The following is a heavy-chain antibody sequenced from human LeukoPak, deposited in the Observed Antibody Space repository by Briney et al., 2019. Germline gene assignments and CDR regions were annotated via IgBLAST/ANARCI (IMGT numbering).Heavy chain of an antibody. CDR3: ARSDYDYYGLDI. CDR2: IYSGGTT. D-gene: IGHD5-12*01. J-gene: IGHJ3*02. Sequence: GGSLRLSCAASGFTVSTNYMTWVRQAPGKGLEWVSVIYSGGTTYFADSVKGRFTVSRDFSKNTMFLQMKSLRAEDTAVYYCARSDYDYYGLDIWGQGTMVTVSS. CDR1: GFTVSTNY. V-gene: IGHV3-66*01.